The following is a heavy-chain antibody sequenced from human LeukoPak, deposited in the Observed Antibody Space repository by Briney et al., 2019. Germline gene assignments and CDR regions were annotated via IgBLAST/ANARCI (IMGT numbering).Heavy chain of an antibody. D-gene: IGHD4-17*01. CDR1: GYTFTSYG. V-gene: IGHV1-18*01. CDR3: ARDLPIDYGDYHWFDP. J-gene: IGHJ5*02. Sequence: ASVKVSCKASGYTFTSYGISCVRQAPGQGLEWMGCISAYNGNTNYAQKLQGRVTMTTDTSTSTDYMELRSLRSDDTAVYYCARDLPIDYGDYHWFDPWGQGTLVTVSS. CDR2: ISAYNGNT.